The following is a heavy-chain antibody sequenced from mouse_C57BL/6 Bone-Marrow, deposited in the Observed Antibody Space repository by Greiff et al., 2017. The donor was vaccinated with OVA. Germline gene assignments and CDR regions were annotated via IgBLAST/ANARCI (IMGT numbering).Heavy chain of an antibody. V-gene: IGHV1-52*01. D-gene: IGHD2-5*01. CDR1: GYTFTSYW. CDR2: IDPSDSET. Sequence: QVQLQQPGAELVRPGSSVKLSCKASGYTFTSYWMHWVKQRPRQGLEWIGNIDPSDSETHYNQKFKDKATLTVDKSSSTAYMQRSSLTSEDSADYNCARCYNNLMAYWGQGTLVTVSS. J-gene: IGHJ3*01. CDR3: ARCYNNLMAY.